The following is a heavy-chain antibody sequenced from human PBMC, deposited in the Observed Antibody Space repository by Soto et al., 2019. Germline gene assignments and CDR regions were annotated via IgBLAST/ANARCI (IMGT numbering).Heavy chain of an antibody. V-gene: IGHV1-58*01. CDR1: GFTFTSSA. CDR3: AATDFWSGYYPKTYYYYYGTDV. CDR2: IVVGSGNT. J-gene: IGHJ6*02. D-gene: IGHD3-3*01. Sequence: GASVKVSCKASGFTFTSSAVQWVRQARGQRLEWIGWIVVGSGNTNYAQKFQERVTITRDMSTSTAYMELSSLRSEDTAVYYCAATDFWSGYYPKTYYYYYGTDVWGQGTTVTV.